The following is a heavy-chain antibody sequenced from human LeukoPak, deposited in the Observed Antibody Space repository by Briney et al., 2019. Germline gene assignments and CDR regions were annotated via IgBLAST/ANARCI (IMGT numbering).Heavy chain of an antibody. V-gene: IGHV1-2*02. CDR2: INPNSGGT. CDR1: GYTFTGYY. Sequence: ASVTVSCTASGYTFTGYYMHWVRQAPGQGLEWMGWINPNSGGTNYAQKFQGRVTMTRDTSISTAHMELSSLRSEDTAVYYCARGHPTYYDFWSGYTFDYWGQGTLVTVSS. D-gene: IGHD3-3*01. J-gene: IGHJ4*02. CDR3: ARGHPTYYDFWSGYTFDY.